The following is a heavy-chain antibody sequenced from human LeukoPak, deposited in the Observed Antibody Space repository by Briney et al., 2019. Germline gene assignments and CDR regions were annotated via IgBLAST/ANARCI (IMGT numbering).Heavy chain of an antibody. J-gene: IGHJ4*02. CDR1: RFSFFGFA. Sequence: GGSLKLSCSASRFSFFGFAMHWVRQASGKGLEWLGRIRNKASTYATAYAASVRGRFTISRDDSKHTAYLQMNSLKTDDTAVYYCTANGDNSDFWGQGTLVTVSS. CDR3: TANGDNSDF. V-gene: IGHV3-73*01. CDR2: IRNKASTYAT. D-gene: IGHD2-21*02.